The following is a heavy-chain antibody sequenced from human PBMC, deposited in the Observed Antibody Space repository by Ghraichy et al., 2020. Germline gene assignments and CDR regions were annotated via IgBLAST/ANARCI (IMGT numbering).Heavy chain of an antibody. V-gene: IGHV4-34*01. D-gene: IGHD4-17*01. CDR3: ARWTFGDYGKTQY. CDR2: INHSGST. J-gene: IGHJ4*02. CDR1: GGSFSGYY. Sequence: SETLSLTCAVYGGSFSGYYWSWIRQPPGKGLEWIGEINHSGSTNYNPSLKSRVTISVDTSKNQLSLKLNSVTAADTAVYFCARWTFGDYGKTQYWGQGTLFSVSS.